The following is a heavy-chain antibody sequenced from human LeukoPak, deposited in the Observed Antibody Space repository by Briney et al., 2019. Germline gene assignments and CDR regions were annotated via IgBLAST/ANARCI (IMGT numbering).Heavy chain of an antibody. D-gene: IGHD2/OR15-2a*01. CDR2: IYFSGST. J-gene: IGHJ4*02. Sequence: PSETLSLTCTVSGGSLSNSYWGWIRQPPGKGREWIGYIYFSGSTSYYPSLESRVTISVDTSKTQCSLKLSSVTAADTAVYYCARHLRNSFFDYWGQGTLVTVSS. CDR1: GGSLSNSY. V-gene: IGHV4-59*08. CDR3: ARHLRNSFFDY.